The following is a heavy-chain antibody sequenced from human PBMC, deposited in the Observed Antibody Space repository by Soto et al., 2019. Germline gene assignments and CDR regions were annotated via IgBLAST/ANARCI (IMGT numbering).Heavy chain of an antibody. D-gene: IGHD3-10*01. V-gene: IGHV1-69*01. CDR1: GDTFKNCV. CDR2: IIPLFGTT. CDR3: AAELGFGKLSVV. Sequence: QVQVVQSGVEVRRPGSSVKVSCKASGDTFKNCVISWVRQAPGQGLEWMGGIIPLFGTTDCAQRFQGRLTMTTDESTTTAYMELSRLRSEDTATYYWAAELGFGKLSVVWGQGTTVIVSS. J-gene: IGHJ6*02.